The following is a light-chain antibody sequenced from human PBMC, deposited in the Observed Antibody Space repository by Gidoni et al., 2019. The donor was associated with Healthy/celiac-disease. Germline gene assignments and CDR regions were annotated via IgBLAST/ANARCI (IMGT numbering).Light chain of an antibody. CDR3: QQSYSTLPCS. V-gene: IGKV1-39*01. CDR2: AAS. Sequence: DIQMTQSPSSLSASVGDRVTITCRASQSISSYLNWYQQKPGKAPKLLIYAASSLQSGVPSRFSGSGSGTDFTLTISSLQPEDFATYYCQQSYSTLPCSFGQGTKLEIE. CDR1: QSISSY. J-gene: IGKJ2*04.